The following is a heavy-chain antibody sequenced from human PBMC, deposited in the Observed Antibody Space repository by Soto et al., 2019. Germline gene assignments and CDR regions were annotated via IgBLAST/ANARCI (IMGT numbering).Heavy chain of an antibody. CDR3: GSGLKIAGDRGWLDP. D-gene: IGHD1-26*01. V-gene: IGHV4-34*01. Sequence: SELLSLTCAVYGGSCSGYYWSWIRQPPGKGLEWIGEINHSGSTNYHPSLKSRVTISVDTSKNQFSLKLSSMTAADTSGYYCGSGLKIAGDRGWLDPWGQRPLVAVSS. J-gene: IGHJ5*02. CDR2: INHSGST. CDR1: GGSCSGYY.